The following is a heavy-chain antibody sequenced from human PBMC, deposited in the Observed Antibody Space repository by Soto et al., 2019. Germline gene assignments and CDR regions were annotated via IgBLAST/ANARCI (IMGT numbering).Heavy chain of an antibody. J-gene: IGHJ3*02. CDR1: GFTFSSYS. CDR2: ISSSGTGI. D-gene: IGHD2-15*01. CDR3: ARAYSDAFDI. Sequence: SLRLSCAASGFTFSSYSMNWVRQAPGKGLEWVSYISSSGTGIYYGDSVKGRFTISRDNAKNSLYLQMNSLRAEDTAVYYCARAYSDAFDIWGQGTMVTVS. V-gene: IGHV3-48*04.